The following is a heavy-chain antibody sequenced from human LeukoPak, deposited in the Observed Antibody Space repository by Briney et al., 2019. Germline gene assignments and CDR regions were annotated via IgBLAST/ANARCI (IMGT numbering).Heavy chain of an antibody. CDR3: ARDLIAVAGTRGYYGMDV. CDR2: IYYSGST. D-gene: IGHD6-19*01. CDR1: GGSISSYY. J-gene: IGHJ6*02. Sequence: PSETLSLTCTVSGGSISSYYWSWIRQPPGKGLEWIGYIYYSGSTNYNPSLKSRVTISVDTSKNQFSLKLSSVTAADTAVYYCARDLIAVAGTRGYYGMDVWGQGTTVTVSS. V-gene: IGHV4-59*01.